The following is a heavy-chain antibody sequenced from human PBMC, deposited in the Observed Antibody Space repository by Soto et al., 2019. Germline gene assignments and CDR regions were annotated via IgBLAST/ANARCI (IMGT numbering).Heavy chain of an antibody. V-gene: IGHV3-66*01. J-gene: IGHJ6*03. CDR3: ARDPPTYYDFWSGYHPYYMDV. D-gene: IGHD3-3*01. CDR1: GFTVSSNY. Sequence: EVQLVESGGGLVQPGGSLRLSCAASGFTVSSNYMSWVRQAPGKGLDRVSVIYSGGSTYYADSVKGRFTISRDNSKNTLYLQMNSLRAEDTAVYYCARDPPTYYDFWSGYHPYYMDVWGKGTTVTVSS. CDR2: IYSGGST.